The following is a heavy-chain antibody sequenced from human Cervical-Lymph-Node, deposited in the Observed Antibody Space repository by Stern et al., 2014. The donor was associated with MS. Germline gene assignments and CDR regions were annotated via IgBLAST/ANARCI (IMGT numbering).Heavy chain of an antibody. V-gene: IGHV3-7*01. D-gene: IGHD3/OR15-3a*01. CDR1: GFSFRSYW. Sequence: EVQLVESGGGLVRPGGSLRLSCAASGFSFRSYWMSWVRQAPGKGLEWVAHIDRDGSEKNYVDSVKGRFTISRDNAKNSLYLEMSSLRDEDTAVYYCVREDSDFDYWGQGTLVAVSS. CDR3: VREDSDFDY. J-gene: IGHJ4*02. CDR2: IDRDGSEK.